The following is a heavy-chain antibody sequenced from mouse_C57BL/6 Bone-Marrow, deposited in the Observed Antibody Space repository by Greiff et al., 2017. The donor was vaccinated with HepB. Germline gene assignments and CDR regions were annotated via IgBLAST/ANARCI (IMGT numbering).Heavy chain of an antibody. CDR1: GFTFSDFY. CDR2: SRNKANDYTT. J-gene: IGHJ1*03. V-gene: IGHV7-1*01. CDR3: ARDDGYWYFDV. D-gene: IGHD1-1*02. Sequence: EVQLVESGGGLVQSGRSLRLSCATSGFTFSDFYMEWVRQAPGKGLEWIAASRNKANDYTTEYSASVKGRFIVSRDTSQSILYLQMNALRAEDTAIYYCARDDGYWYFDVWGTGTTVTVSS.